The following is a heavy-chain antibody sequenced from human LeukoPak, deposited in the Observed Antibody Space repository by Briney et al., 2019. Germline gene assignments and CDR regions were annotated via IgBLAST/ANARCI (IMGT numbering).Heavy chain of an antibody. J-gene: IGHJ3*02. CDR2: IKQDGSEK. CDR1: GFTFSTYW. Sequence: PGGSLRLSCAASGFTFSTYWMNWVRQAPGKGLEWVANIKQDGSEKYYVDSVKGRFTISRDNAKNSLYLQMNSLRAEDTAVYYCARQRDSSGWYLGAFDIWGQGTMVTVSS. V-gene: IGHV3-7*04. CDR3: ARQRDSSGWYLGAFDI. D-gene: IGHD6-19*01.